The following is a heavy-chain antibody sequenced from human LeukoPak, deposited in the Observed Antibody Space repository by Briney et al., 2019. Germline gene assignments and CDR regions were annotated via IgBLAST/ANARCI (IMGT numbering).Heavy chain of an antibody. CDR3: ARLFRKRYSGYDLRYYFDY. J-gene: IGHJ4*02. V-gene: IGHV4-39*01. CDR2: IYYSGST. Sequence: SETLSLTCTVSGGSLSSSSYYWGWIRQPPGKGLEWIGSIYYSGSTYYNPSLKSRVTISVDTSKNQFCLKLSSVTAADTAVYYCARLFRKRYSGYDLRYYFDYWGQGTLVTVSS. D-gene: IGHD5-12*01. CDR1: GGSLSSSSYY.